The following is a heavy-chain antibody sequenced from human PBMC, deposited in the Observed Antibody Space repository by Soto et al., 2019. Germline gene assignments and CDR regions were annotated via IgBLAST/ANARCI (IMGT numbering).Heavy chain of an antibody. J-gene: IGHJ4*02. CDR3: ARGLRRHYYDSSGYYYFDY. CDR2: INHSGST. V-gene: IGHV4-34*01. CDR1: GGSFSGYY. D-gene: IGHD3-22*01. Sequence: PSETLSLTCAVYGGSFSGYYWSWIRQPRGKGLEWIGEINHSGSTNYNPSLKSRVTISVDTSKNQFSLKLSSVTAADTAVYYCARGLRRHYYDSSGYYYFDYWGQGTLVTVSS.